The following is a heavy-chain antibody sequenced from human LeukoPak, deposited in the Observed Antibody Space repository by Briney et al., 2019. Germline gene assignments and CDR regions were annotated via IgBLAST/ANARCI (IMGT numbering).Heavy chain of an antibody. V-gene: IGHV1-2*04. CDR3: ARGTVVPAAPSDY. CDR1: GYTFTGYY. D-gene: IGHD2-2*01. Sequence: GASVKVSCKASGYTFTGYYMHWVRQAPGQGLEWMGWINPNSGGTNYAQKFQGWVTMTRDTSTSTAYMELRSLRSDDTAVYYCARGTVVPAAPSDYWGQGTLVTVSS. CDR2: INPNSGGT. J-gene: IGHJ4*02.